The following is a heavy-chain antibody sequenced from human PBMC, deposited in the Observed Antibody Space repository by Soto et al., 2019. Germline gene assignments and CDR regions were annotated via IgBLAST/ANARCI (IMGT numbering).Heavy chain of an antibody. CDR1: GFTFSSYA. V-gene: IGHV3-30-3*01. CDR2: ISYDGSNK. Sequence: GWSLRLSCAASGFTFSSYAMHWVRHAPGKGLEWVAVISYDGSNKYYADSVKGRFTISRDNSKNTLYLQMNSLRAEDTAVYYCARDPRIIQLWAYFDYWGQGTLVTVSS. D-gene: IGHD5-18*01. J-gene: IGHJ4*02. CDR3: ARDPRIIQLWAYFDY.